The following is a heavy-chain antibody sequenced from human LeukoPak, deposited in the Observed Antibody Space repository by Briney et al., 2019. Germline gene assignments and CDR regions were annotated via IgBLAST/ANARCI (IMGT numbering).Heavy chain of an antibody. CDR2: IYHSGST. Sequence: SETLSLTCTVSGGSISSYYWGWIRQPPEKGLEWIGTIYHSGSTYYNPSLKSRVTISVDTSKNQFSLRLTSVTAADTAVYYCARQIGATENDWYFNLWGRGTLVTVSS. CDR3: ARQIGATENDWYFNL. V-gene: IGHV4-59*08. J-gene: IGHJ2*01. CDR1: GGSISSYY. D-gene: IGHD1-26*01.